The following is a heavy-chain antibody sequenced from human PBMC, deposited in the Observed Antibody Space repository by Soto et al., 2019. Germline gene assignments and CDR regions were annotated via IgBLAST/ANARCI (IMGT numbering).Heavy chain of an antibody. J-gene: IGHJ4*02. CDR2: ISYGGVNK. CDR3: AREEFEDGRGHFDY. Sequence: QVQLVESGGGVVQPGGSPRLSCAASGFTFSTSVMHWVRQAPGKGLEWMAIISYGGVNKYYADSVKGRFTISRDISESTLYLQMNGLRTEDTAVYYCAREEFEDGRGHFDYWGQGTLVSVSS. CDR1: GFTFSTSV. V-gene: IGHV3-30-3*01. D-gene: IGHD3-22*01.